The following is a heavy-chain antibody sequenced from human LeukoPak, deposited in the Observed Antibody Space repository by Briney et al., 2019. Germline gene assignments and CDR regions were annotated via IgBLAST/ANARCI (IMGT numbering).Heavy chain of an antibody. CDR1: GGFISSSSYY. J-gene: IGHJ4*02. D-gene: IGHD3-3*01. Sequence: SETLSLTCTVSGGFISSSSYYWGWIRQTPGKGLEWIGSLDYSGSTYYNPSLKSRVTRSVDTSKNQFSLKLSSVTAADTAVYYCARSQGYYEFDYWGQGTLVTVSS. V-gene: IGHV4-39*01. CDR2: LDYSGST. CDR3: ARSQGYYEFDY.